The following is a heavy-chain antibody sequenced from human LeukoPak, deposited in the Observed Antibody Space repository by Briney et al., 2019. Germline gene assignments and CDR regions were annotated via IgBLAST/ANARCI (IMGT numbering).Heavy chain of an antibody. CDR2: IYYSVST. J-gene: IGHJ6*03. CDR3: ARYIVVVPASIHYYYMDG. CDR1: GVSISSYY. Sequence: SETLSLTCTVSGVSISSYYWSSVRQPPAKGLECSGYIYYSVSTNYNPSLKSRVTISVDTPKNQFSLKLSSLTAAATAAYYCARYIVVVPASIHYYYMDGWAKGPTVTVSS. D-gene: IGHD2-2*01. V-gene: IGHV4-59*01.